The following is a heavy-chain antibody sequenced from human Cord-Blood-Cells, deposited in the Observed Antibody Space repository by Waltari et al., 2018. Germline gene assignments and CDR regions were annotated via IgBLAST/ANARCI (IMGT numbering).Heavy chain of an antibody. CDR2: IWYDGSNK. J-gene: IGHJ4*02. Sequence: QVQLVESGGGVVQPGRSLRLSCAASGFTFSSYGMHWVRQAPGKGLEWVAVIWYDGSNKYYADSVKGRFTISRDNSKNTLYLQMNSLRAEDTAVYYCARQVRRGWYFDYWGQGTLVTVSS. D-gene: IGHD6-19*01. CDR3: ARQVRRGWYFDY. V-gene: IGHV3-33*01. CDR1: GFTFSSYG.